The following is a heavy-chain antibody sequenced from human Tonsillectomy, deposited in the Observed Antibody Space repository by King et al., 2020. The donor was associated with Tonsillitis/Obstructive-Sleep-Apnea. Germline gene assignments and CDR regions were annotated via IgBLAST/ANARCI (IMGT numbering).Heavy chain of an antibody. CDR1: GYTFTTYF. Sequence: QLVQSGAEVKRPGASVKVSCKASGYTFTTYFLHWVRQAPGQGLEWKGVINPSSAITSYAQRFQGRVTVTRDTSTSTVFMELSSLRSEDTAVYYCARNQGVRDAFDIWGQGTMVIVSS. D-gene: IGHD3-10*01. J-gene: IGHJ3*02. V-gene: IGHV1-46*01. CDR3: ARNQGVRDAFDI. CDR2: INPSSAIT.